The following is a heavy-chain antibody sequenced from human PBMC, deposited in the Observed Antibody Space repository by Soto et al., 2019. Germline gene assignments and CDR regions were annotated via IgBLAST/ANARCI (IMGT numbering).Heavy chain of an antibody. V-gene: IGHV3-30-3*01. CDR2: ISYDGSNK. CDR3: ARDPRVLWFGEFSYYFDY. Sequence: GGSLRLSCAASGFTFSSYSMHWVRQAPGKGLEWVAVISYDGSNKYYADSVKGRLSISRDNSKNTLYLQMNSLRAEDTAVYYCARDPRVLWFGEFSYYFDYWGHETLVAISS. CDR1: GFTFSSYS. D-gene: IGHD3-10*01. J-gene: IGHJ4*01.